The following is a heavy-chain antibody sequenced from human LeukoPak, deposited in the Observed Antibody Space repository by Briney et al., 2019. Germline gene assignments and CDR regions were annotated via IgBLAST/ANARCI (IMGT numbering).Heavy chain of an antibody. CDR3: ARLGSKIVAIDY. CDR1: GGSISSYY. D-gene: IGHD5-12*01. V-gene: IGHV4-59*08. J-gene: IGHJ4*02. Sequence: SETLSLTCTVSGGSISSYYWSWIRQPPGKGLEWIGYIYYGGSTNYNPSLKSRVTISVDTSKNQFSLKLSSVTAADTAVYYCARLGSKIVAIDYWGQGTLVTVSS. CDR2: IYYGGST.